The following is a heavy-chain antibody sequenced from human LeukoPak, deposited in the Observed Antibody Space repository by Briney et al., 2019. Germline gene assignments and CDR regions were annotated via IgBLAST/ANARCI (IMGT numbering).Heavy chain of an antibody. CDR1: GFTFSSYA. V-gene: IGHV3-23*01. Sequence: GGSLRLSCAASGFTFSSYAMSWVRQAPGKGLEWVSAISGSGGSTYYADSVKGRFTISRDNSKNTLYLQMNSLRAEDTAVYYCASVYDSSGSTTFPLRSKHDYWGQGTLVTVSS. D-gene: IGHD3-22*01. CDR2: ISGSGGST. J-gene: IGHJ4*02. CDR3: ASVYDSSGSTTFPLRSKHDY.